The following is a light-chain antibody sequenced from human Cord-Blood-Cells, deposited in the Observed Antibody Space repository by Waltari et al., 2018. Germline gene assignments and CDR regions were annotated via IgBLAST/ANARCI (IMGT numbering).Light chain of an antibody. CDR2: DAS. CDR3: QQRSNWPPFT. Sequence: DIVLTQSPATLSLSPGERANLSCRASQSVSSYLAWYQQKPGQPPRLLIYDASNRATGIPARFSGSGSGTDFTLTISSLEPEDFAVYYCQQRSNWPPFTFGPGTKVDIK. J-gene: IGKJ3*01. V-gene: IGKV3-11*01. CDR1: QSVSSY.